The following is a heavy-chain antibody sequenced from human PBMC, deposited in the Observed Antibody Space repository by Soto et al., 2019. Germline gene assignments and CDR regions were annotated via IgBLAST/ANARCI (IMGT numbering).Heavy chain of an antibody. CDR3: ARGYYYGSGSYHTHFDY. Sequence: QVQLQESGPGLVNPSQSLSLTCTVSGGSISSGGYYWSWIRQHPGKGLEWIGYIYYSGSTYYNPSLKSRVTISVDTSKNQFSLKLSSVTAADTAVYYCARGYYYGSGSYHTHFDYWGQGTLVTVSS. D-gene: IGHD3-10*01. J-gene: IGHJ4*02. CDR1: GGSISSGGYY. V-gene: IGHV4-31*03. CDR2: IYYSGST.